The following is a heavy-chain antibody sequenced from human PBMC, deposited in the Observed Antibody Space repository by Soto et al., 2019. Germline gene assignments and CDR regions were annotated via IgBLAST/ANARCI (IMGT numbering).Heavy chain of an antibody. CDR2: IYHSGST. V-gene: IGHV4-4*02. CDR3: AKQSGSGSYYNVGSGGHFDY. J-gene: IGHJ4*02. Sequence: SETLSLTCAVSGGSISSSNWWSWVRQPPGKGLEWIGEIYHSGSTNYNPSLKSRVTISRDNSKNTLYLQMTSLRAEDTAVYYCAKQSGSGSYYNVGSGGHFDYWGQGTLVTVSS. CDR1: GGSISSSNW. D-gene: IGHD3-10*01.